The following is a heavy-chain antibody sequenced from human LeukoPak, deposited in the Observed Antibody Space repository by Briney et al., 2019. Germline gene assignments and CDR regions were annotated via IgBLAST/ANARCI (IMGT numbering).Heavy chain of an antibody. J-gene: IGHJ4*02. CDR2: ISHSGST. CDR3: ARGLGTNFDY. V-gene: IGHV4-34*01. Sequence: SETLSLTCAVYGGSFSGYYWSWIRQPPGKGLEWIGEISHSGSTNYNPSLKSRVTISVDTSKNQFSLKLSSVTAADTAVYYCARGLGTNFDYWGQGTLVTVSS. D-gene: IGHD3-10*01. CDR1: GGSFSGYY.